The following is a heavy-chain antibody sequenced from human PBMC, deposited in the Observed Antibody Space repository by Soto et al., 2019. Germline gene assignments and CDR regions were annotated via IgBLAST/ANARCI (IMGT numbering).Heavy chain of an antibody. D-gene: IGHD3-10*01. CDR3: VSYDRQSGRYALDY. V-gene: IGHV4-59*01. Sequence: QVQLQESGPGLVKPSETLSLTCTVSGDSISYYYWSWIRQPPGKGLEWIGYVYYDGSTNYNPSLESRVTMSGDTSKNQFSLKLSSVIAADTAVYYCVSYDRQSGRYALDYWGQGTLVTVSS. CDR1: GDSISYYY. CDR2: VYYDGST. J-gene: IGHJ4*02.